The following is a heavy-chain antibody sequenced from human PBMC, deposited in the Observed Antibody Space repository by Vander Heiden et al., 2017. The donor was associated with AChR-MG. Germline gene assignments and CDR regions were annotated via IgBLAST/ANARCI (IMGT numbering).Heavy chain of an antibody. J-gene: IGHJ3*02. Sequence: EVQLVESGGGLVKPGGSLRLSRAASGFTFSVYSMSGVRQAPGKGLEWVSSISSSSSYIYYADSVKGRFTISRDNAKNSLYLQMNSLRAEDTAVYYCARDGPSDAFDIWGQGTMVTVSS. CDR3: ARDGPSDAFDI. CDR1: GFTFSVYS. CDR2: ISSSSSYI. V-gene: IGHV3-21*01.